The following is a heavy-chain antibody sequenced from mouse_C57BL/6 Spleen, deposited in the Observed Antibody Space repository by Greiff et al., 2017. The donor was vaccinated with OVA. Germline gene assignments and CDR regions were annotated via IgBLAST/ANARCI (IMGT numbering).Heavy chain of an antibody. D-gene: IGHD1-1*01. CDR1: GYAFSSYW. Sequence: QVQLQQSGAELVKPGASVKISCKASGYAFSSYWMNWVKQRPGKGLEWIGQIYPGDGDTNYNGKFKGKATLTADKSSSTAYMQLSSLTSEDSAVYFCARPDYYGYFDYWGQGTTLTVSS. CDR3: ARPDYYGYFDY. V-gene: IGHV1-80*01. J-gene: IGHJ2*01. CDR2: IYPGDGDT.